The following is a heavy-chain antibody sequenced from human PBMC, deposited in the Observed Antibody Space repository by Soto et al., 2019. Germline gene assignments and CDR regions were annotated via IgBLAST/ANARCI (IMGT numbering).Heavy chain of an antibody. V-gene: IGHV3-23*01. CDR1: GFTFSSYR. D-gene: IGHD4-17*01. CDR2: ISADGGRT. CDR3: AKEWGDGDYVWYFDS. Sequence: EVQLLESGGGLVQPGGSLRLSCAASGFTFSSYRMSWVRQAPGKGLEWVSGISADGGRTFYTDSVKGRLTISRDNSMNTLYLQMNSLRADDTAVYYCAKEWGDGDYVWYFDSWGQGTLVTVSS. J-gene: IGHJ4*02.